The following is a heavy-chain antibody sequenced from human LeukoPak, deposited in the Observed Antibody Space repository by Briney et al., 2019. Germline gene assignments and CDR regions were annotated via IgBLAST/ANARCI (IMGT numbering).Heavy chain of an antibody. CDR2: TYYRSTWYN. V-gene: IGHV6-1*01. J-gene: IGHJ5*02. Sequence: SQTLSLTCAISEDSVSSNSVTWNRIRQSPSRGLEWLGRTYYRSTWYNDYAVSVRGRITVNPDTSKNQFSLHLNSVTPEDTAVYYCARRLTQYDCFDPWGQGILVTVSS. D-gene: IGHD2-2*01. CDR3: ARRLTQYDCFDP. CDR1: EDSVSSNSVT.